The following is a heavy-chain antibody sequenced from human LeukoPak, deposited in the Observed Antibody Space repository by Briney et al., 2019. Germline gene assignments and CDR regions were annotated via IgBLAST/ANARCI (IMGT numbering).Heavy chain of an antibody. V-gene: IGHV3-66*01. CDR2: IYGGGDT. D-gene: IGHD1-26*01. J-gene: IGHJ4*02. CDR1: GVTVSSNY. Sequence: GGSLRLSCAASGVTVSSNYMTWVRQAPGKGLEWLSVIYGGGDTYYADSVKGRFSISRDNSKNTLYLQMNSLRAEDTALYYCARRSGEGFFDYWGQGTLVTVSS. CDR3: ARRSGEGFFDY.